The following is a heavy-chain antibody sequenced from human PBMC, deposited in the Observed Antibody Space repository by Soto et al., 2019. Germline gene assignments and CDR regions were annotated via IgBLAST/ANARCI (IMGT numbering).Heavy chain of an antibody. Sequence: GASVKVSCKASGYTFTGYYMHWVRQAPGQGLEWMGWINPNSGGTNYAQKFQGWVTMTRDTSISTAYMELSRLRSDDTAVYYFARAGDGYDYRSVAFDIWGQGTMVTVSS. CDR2: INPNSGGT. CDR1: GYTFTGYY. V-gene: IGHV1-2*04. CDR3: ARAGDGYDYRSVAFDI. J-gene: IGHJ3*02. D-gene: IGHD5-12*01.